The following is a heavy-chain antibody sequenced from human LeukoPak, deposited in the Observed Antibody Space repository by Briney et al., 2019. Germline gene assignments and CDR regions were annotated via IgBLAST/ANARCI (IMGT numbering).Heavy chain of an antibody. CDR1: GGSISSSSYY. CDR2: IYYSGST. Sequence: SETLSLTCTVSGGSISSSSYYWGWIRQPPGKGLEWIGSIYYSGSTYYNPSLKSRVTISVDTSKNQFSLKLSSVTAADTAVYYCARDGGGYYYGSGSSDTGDYWGQGTLVTVSS. D-gene: IGHD3-10*01. V-gene: IGHV4-39*07. J-gene: IGHJ4*02. CDR3: ARDGGGYYYGSGSSDTGDY.